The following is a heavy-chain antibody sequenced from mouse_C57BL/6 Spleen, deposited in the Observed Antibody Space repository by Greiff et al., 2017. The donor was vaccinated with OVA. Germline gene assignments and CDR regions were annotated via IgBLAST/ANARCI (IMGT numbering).Heavy chain of an antibody. CDR2: ILPGSGST. D-gene: IGHD2-5*01. Sequence: VQGVESGAELMKPGASVKLSCKATGYTFTGYWIEWVKQRPGHGLEWIGEILPGSGSTKYNEKFKGKATFTADTSSNTAYMQLSSLTTEDSAIYYCASYYSKSWFAYWGQGTLVTVSA. V-gene: IGHV1-9*01. CDR1: GYTFTGYW. CDR3: ASYYSKSWFAY. J-gene: IGHJ3*01.